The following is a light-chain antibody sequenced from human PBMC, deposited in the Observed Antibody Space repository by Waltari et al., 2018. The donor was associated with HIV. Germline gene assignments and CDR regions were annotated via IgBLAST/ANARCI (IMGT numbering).Light chain of an antibody. V-gene: IGKV2-28*01. CDR3: MQALQTPWT. CDR1: QSLLHSNGYNY. CDR2: LGS. J-gene: IGKJ1*01. Sequence: DIVMIQSPLSLPVTPGEPASFSSRSRQSLLHSNGYNYLDWYLPKPGQSPQLLIYLGSNRASGVPDRFSGSGSGTDFTLKISRVEAEDVGVYYCMQALQTPWTFGQGTKVEIK.